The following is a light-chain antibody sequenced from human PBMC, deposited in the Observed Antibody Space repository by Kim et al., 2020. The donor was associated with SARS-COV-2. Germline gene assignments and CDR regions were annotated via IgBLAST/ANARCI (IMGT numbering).Light chain of an antibody. J-gene: IGKJ1*01. CDR1: HSLTSNY. CDR2: GAS. CDR3: QQSGNSPWT. Sequence: EIVLTQSPGTLSLSPGERATLSCRASHSLTSNYLTWYQQKPCQAPRLLFYGASSRATGIPDRFSGSGSGTDFTLTISRLEPEDFAVYYCQQSGNSPWTFGQGTKVDIK. V-gene: IGKV3-20*01.